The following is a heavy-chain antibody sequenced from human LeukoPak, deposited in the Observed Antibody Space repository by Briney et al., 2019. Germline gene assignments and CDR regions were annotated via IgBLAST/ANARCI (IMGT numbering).Heavy chain of an antibody. CDR2: IYTSGST. V-gene: IGHV4-61*02. CDR1: GGSISSGSYY. Sequence: SQTLSLTCTVSGGSISSGSYYWRWIRQPAGKGLEWIGRIYTSGSTNYNPSLKSRVTISVDTSKNQFSLKLSSVTAADTAVYYCARENILPGCFDYWGQGSLVTVSS. CDR3: ARENILPGCFDY. D-gene: IGHD3-9*01. J-gene: IGHJ4*02.